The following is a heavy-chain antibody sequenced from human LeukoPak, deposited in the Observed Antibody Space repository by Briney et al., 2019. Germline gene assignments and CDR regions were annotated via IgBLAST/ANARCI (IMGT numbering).Heavy chain of an antibody. V-gene: IGHV3-23*01. CDR1: GFTFSSYA. CDR2: ISGGGGST. Sequence: SGGSLRLSCAASGFTFSSYAMSWVRRAPGKGLEWVSAISGGGGSTYYADSVKGRFTISRDYSKNTLYLQMNSLRAEDTAVYYCAKALGVPGRVFDCWGQGTPVTVSS. D-gene: IGHD3-3*01. CDR3: AKALGVPGRVFDC. J-gene: IGHJ4*02.